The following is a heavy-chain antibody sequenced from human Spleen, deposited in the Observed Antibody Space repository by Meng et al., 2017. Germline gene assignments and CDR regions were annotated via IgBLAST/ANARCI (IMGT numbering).Heavy chain of an antibody. CDR2: IYYSGST. CDR1: GGSISSYY. J-gene: IGHJ4*02. Sequence: GSLRLSCTVSGGSISSYYWSWIRQPPGKGLEWIGYIYYSGSTNYNPSLKSRVTISVDTSKNQFSLKLSSVTAADTAVYYCASVYDYYFDYWGQGTLVTVSS. D-gene: IGHD5/OR15-5a*01. V-gene: IGHV4-59*12. CDR3: ASVYDYYFDY.